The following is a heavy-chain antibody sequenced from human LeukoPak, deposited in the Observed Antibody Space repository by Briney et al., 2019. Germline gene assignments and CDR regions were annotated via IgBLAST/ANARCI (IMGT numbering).Heavy chain of an antibody. V-gene: IGHV1-69*05. CDR1: GGTFSSYA. D-gene: IGHD6-19*01. CDR3: AKMGIAVAGTLYYYMDV. J-gene: IGHJ6*03. CDR2: IIPIFGTA. Sequence: GASVKVSCKASGGTFSSYAISWVRQAPGQGLEWMGRIIPIFGTANYAQKSQGRVTITTDESTSTAYMELSSLRSEDTAVYYCAKMGIAVAGTLYYYMDVWGKGTTVTVSS.